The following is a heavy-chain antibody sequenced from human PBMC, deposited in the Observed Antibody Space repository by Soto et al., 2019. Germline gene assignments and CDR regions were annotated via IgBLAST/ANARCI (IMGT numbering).Heavy chain of an antibody. D-gene: IGHD3-22*01. CDR3: ARDYYDSSGYYFDY. Sequence: QVQLQESGPGLVKPSQTLSLTCTVSGGSISSGGYYWSWIRQHPGKGLEWIGYIYYSGSTYYNPSLKSRVTXXVXTXXNQFSLKLSSVTAADTAVYYCARDYYDSSGYYFDYWGQGTLVTVSS. CDR1: GGSISSGGYY. CDR2: IYYSGST. J-gene: IGHJ4*02. V-gene: IGHV4-31*03.